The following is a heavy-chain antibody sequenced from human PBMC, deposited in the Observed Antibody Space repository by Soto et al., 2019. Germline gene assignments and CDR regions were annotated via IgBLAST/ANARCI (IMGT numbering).Heavy chain of an antibody. V-gene: IGHV4-4*02. J-gene: IGHJ6*02. D-gene: IGHD3-10*01. Sequence: SETLSLTCAVSGGSISSSNWWSWVRQPPGKGLEWIGEIYHSGSTNYNPSLKSRVTISVDKSKNQFSLKLSSVTAADTAVYYCARDQRSSGSYLSYYYYGMDVWGQGTTVTVSS. CDR1: GGSISSSNW. CDR2: IYHSGST. CDR3: ARDQRSSGSYLSYYYYGMDV.